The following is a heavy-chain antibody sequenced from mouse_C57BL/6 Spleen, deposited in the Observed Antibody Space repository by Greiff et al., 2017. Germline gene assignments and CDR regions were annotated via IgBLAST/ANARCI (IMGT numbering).Heavy chain of an antibody. Sequence: QVQLKESGAELVRPGASVTLSCKASGYTFTDYEMHWVKQTPVNGLEWIGAIDPETGGNAYNQKLKGKAILTADKSSSAAYMVLRSLTSEDSAVYYCTSSNTWTFYYWGQGTTLTASS. CDR3: TSSNTWTFYY. CDR2: IDPETGGN. V-gene: IGHV1-15*01. CDR1: GYTFTDYE. J-gene: IGHJ2*01.